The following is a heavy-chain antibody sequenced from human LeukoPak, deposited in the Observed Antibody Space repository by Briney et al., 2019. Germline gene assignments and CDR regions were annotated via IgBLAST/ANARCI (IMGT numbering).Heavy chain of an antibody. D-gene: IGHD3-22*01. V-gene: IGHV4-4*09. CDR2: IYTSGST. Sequence: KASETLSLTCTVSGGSNSSYYWSWIRQPPGKGPEWIGYIYTSGSTNYNPSLKSRVTISVDTSKNQFSLKLSSVTAADTAVYYCASHAITYYYDSSGYWDAFDIWGQGTMVTVSS. CDR3: ASHAITYYYDSSGYWDAFDI. CDR1: GGSNSSYY. J-gene: IGHJ3*02.